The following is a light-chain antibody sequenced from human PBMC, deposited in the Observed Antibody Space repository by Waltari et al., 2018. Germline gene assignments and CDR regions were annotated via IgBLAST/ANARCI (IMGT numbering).Light chain of an antibody. CDR1: PSISRF. CDR2: EAS. CDR3: QKYGSLPAT. V-gene: IGKV3-20*01. Sequence: EIMLTQSPGTLSLSPGERATLSCRASPSISRFLAWYQQKPGQAPRLLIYEASSRATGIPDRFSGSGSGTDFSLTISRLEPEDIAVYYCQKYGSLPATFGQGTKVEIK. J-gene: IGKJ1*01.